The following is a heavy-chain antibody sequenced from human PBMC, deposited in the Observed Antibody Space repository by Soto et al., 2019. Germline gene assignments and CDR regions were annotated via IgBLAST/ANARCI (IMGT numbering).Heavy chain of an antibody. Sequence: PSETLSLTCTVSGGSISSYYWSWIRQPPGKGLEWIGYIYYSGSTNYNPSLKSRVTISVDTSKNQFSLKLSSVTAADTAVYYCARGADSSSWYGYWFDPWGQGTLVTVSS. J-gene: IGHJ5*02. CDR2: IYYSGST. CDR1: GGSISSYY. CDR3: ARGADSSSWYGYWFDP. V-gene: IGHV4-59*01. D-gene: IGHD6-13*01.